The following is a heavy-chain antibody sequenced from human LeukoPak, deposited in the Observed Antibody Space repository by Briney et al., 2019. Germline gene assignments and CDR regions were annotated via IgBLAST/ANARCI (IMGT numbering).Heavy chain of an antibody. J-gene: IGHJ5*02. Sequence: ASVKVSCKASGGTFSSYAISWVRQAPGQGLEWMGGIIPIFGTANYAQKFQGRVTITADKSTSTAYMELSSLRSEDTAVYYCARGGVVPAVRNWFDPWGQGTLVTVSS. CDR1: GGTFSSYA. CDR3: ARGGVVPAVRNWFDP. CDR2: IIPIFGTA. V-gene: IGHV1-69*06. D-gene: IGHD2-2*01.